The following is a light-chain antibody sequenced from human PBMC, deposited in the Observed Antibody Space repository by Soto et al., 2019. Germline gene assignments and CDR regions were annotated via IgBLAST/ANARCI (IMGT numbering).Light chain of an antibody. Sequence: QSVLTQPPSVSGAPGQRVTISCTGSSSNIGAGCDVHWYQQLPGTAPKLLIYANGNRPSGVPDRFSGSKSGTSASLAITGLQAADEADYYCQSYDRSLSGYVLGTGTKVTVL. J-gene: IGLJ1*01. V-gene: IGLV1-40*01. CDR1: SSNIGAGCD. CDR3: QSYDRSLSGYV. CDR2: ANG.